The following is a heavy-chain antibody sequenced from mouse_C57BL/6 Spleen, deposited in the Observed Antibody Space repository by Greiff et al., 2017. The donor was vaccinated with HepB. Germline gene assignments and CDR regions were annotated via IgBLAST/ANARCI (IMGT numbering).Heavy chain of an antibody. Sequence: QVQLQQSGAELARPGASVKMSCKASGYTFTSYTMHWVKQRPGQGLEWIGYINPSSGYTQYNQKFKDKATLTADKSSSTAYMQLSSLTSEDSAVYYCARGGITTVVANYFDYWGQGTTLTVSS. V-gene: IGHV1-4*01. CDR2: INPSSGYT. J-gene: IGHJ2*01. CDR3: ARGGITTVVANYFDY. D-gene: IGHD1-1*01. CDR1: GYTFTSYT.